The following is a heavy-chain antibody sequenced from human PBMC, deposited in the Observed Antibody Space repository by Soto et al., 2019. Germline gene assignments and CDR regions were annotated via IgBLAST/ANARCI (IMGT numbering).Heavy chain of an antibody. Sequence: PSETLSLTCTVSGGSISGYYWSWLRQPPGKGLEWIGYIYYSGSTNYNPSLKSRVTISVDTSKNQFSLKLSSVTAADTAVYYCARHPKPDYDFWSGYYGNYYYGMDVWGQGTTVTVSS. CDR2: IYYSGST. D-gene: IGHD3-3*01. CDR3: ARHPKPDYDFWSGYYGNYYYGMDV. J-gene: IGHJ6*02. V-gene: IGHV4-59*08. CDR1: GGSISGYY.